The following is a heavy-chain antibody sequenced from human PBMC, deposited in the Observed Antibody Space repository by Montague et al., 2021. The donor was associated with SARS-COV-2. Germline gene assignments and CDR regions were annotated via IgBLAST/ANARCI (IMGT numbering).Heavy chain of an antibody. CDR1: GGSVSRISSH. CDR2: FYYAGGT. CDR3: ARLYGSSFDY. J-gene: IGHJ4*02. Sequence: SETLSLTCTVSGGSVSRISSHWGWIRQPPGKGLECIGSFYYAGGTQYNPSLKSRVTISVYTSNDQFSLKMNSVTAADTAVYFCARLYGSSFDYWGQGTLVTVSS. V-gene: IGHV4-39*01. D-gene: IGHD4-17*01.